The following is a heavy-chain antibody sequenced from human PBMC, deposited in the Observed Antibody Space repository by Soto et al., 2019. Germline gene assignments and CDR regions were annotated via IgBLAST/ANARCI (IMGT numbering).Heavy chain of an antibody. CDR3: ASASPANDY. J-gene: IGHJ4*02. CDR1: GFTFNSFA. Sequence: EVQLLGSGGGLVQPGGSLRLSCAASGFTFNSFAMSWVRQGPGEGLKWVSGISGSGGSTYYADSVKGRFTISRDNSRNTLYLQMNSLRAEDTALYYCASASPANDYWGQGTLVTVSS. CDR2: ISGSGGST. V-gene: IGHV3-23*01.